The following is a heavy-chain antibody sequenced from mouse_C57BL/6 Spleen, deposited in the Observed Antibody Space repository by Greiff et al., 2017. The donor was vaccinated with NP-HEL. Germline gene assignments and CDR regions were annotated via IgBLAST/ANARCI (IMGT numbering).Heavy chain of an antibody. Sequence: EVQVVESGGGLVQPGGSLKLSCAASGFTFSDYYMYWVRQTPEKRLEWVAYISNGGGSTYYPDTVKGRFTISRDNAKNTLYLQMSRLKSEDTAMYYCARLYGSSYWFAYWGQGTLVTVSA. CDR3: ARLYGSSYWFAY. CDR2: ISNGGGST. CDR1: GFTFSDYY. D-gene: IGHD1-1*01. V-gene: IGHV5-12*01. J-gene: IGHJ3*01.